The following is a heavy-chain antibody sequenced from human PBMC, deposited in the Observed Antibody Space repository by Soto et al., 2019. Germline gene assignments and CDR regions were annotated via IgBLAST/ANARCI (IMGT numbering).Heavy chain of an antibody. CDR3: ARTLYGDNVDY. D-gene: IGHD4-17*01. V-gene: IGHV1-8*01. Sequence: QVQLVQSGAEVKKPGASVKVSCKASGYTFTSYDINWVRQATGQGLEWMGWMNPNSVNTGYAKKFQGMVTLTRNTSLSTAYLELSSLRSEGTAVYYCARTLYGDNVDYWGQGTLVTVSS. CDR1: GYTFTSYD. CDR2: MNPNSVNT. J-gene: IGHJ4*02.